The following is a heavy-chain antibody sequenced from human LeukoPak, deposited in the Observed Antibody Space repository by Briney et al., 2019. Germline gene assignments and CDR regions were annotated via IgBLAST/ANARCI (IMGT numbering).Heavy chain of an antibody. J-gene: IGHJ4*02. CDR3: ARESSPVTDPYFDY. CDR1: GHTFINYG. D-gene: IGHD4-11*01. CDR2: ISGNGGST. Sequence: GGSLRLSCVGSGHTFINYGMSWVRQAPGKGLEWVSAISGNGGSTYYADSVRGRFTISRDNSKNTLYLQMNSLRAEDSAVYYSARESSPVTDPYFDYWGQGTLVTVSS. V-gene: IGHV3-23*01.